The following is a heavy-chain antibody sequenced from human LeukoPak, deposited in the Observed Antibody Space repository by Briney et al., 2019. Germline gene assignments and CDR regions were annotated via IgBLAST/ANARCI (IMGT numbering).Heavy chain of an antibody. D-gene: IGHD2-15*01. CDR3: AREVGGIVVVVAATPRYGMDV. CDR1: GFTFRSYS. Sequence: GGSLRLSCAASGFTFRSYSMNWVRQAPGKGLGWVSSISSSSYIYYADLVKGRFTISRDNAKNSLYLQMNSLRAEDTAVYYCAREVGGIVVVVAATPRYGMDVWGQGTTVTVSS. J-gene: IGHJ6*02. V-gene: IGHV3-21*01. CDR2: ISSSSYI.